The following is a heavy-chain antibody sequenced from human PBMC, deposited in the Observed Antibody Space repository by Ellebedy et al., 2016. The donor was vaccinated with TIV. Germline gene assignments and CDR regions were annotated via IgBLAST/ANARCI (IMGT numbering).Heavy chain of an antibody. D-gene: IGHD5-18*01. J-gene: IGHJ6*02. V-gene: IGHV1-24*01. Sequence: ASVKVSCKVSGYTLTELSMHWVRQAPGKGLEWMGGFDPEDGETIYAQKFQGRVTMTEDTSTDTAYMELSSLRSEDTAVYYCATCGYSYEPSGYYYSGMDVWGQGTTVTVSS. CDR1: GYTLTELS. CDR3: ATCGYSYEPSGYYYSGMDV. CDR2: FDPEDGET.